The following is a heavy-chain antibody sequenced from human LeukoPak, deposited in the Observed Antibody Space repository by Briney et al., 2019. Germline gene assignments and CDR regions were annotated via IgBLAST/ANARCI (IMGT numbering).Heavy chain of an antibody. CDR3: ARDGSSNYYGMDV. V-gene: IGHV4-34*01. CDR1: GGSFSGYY. J-gene: IGHJ6*02. D-gene: IGHD6-6*01. Sequence: SETLSLTCAVYGGSFSGYYWSWIRQPPGKGLEWIGEINHSGSTNYNPSLKSRVTISVDTSKNQFSLKLSSVTAADTAVYYCARDGSSNYYGMDVWGQGTTVTVSS. CDR2: INHSGST.